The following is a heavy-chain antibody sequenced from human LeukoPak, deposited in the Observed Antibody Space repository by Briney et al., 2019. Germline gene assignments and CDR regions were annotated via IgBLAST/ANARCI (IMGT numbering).Heavy chain of an antibody. V-gene: IGHV4-34*01. Sequence: SETLSLTCAVYGGSFIGYYWSWIRQPPGKGLEWIGEINHSGSTNYNPSLKSRVTISVDTSKNQFSLKLNSVTAADTAVYYCARGLVPAADNNWFDPWGQGTLVTVSS. CDR2: INHSGST. CDR3: ARGLVPAADNNWFDP. CDR1: GGSFIGYY. D-gene: IGHD2-2*01. J-gene: IGHJ5*02.